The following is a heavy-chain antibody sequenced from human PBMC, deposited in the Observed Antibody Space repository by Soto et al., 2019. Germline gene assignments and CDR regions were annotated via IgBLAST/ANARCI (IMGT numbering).Heavy chain of an antibody. CDR2: INPSDGST. CDR1: GYIFTDYS. CDR3: ARGVTRTAGSWSWGFDP. J-gene: IGHJ5*02. V-gene: IGHV1-46*01. Sequence: QVHLVQSGAEVKRPGASVKISSKTFGYIFTDYSIHWVRQAPGQGLEWMGKINPSDGSTKYALNFEGRISMTSDTSTATVYMELGSLRSADTAVFYCARGVTRTAGSWSWGFDPWGQGTLVTASS. D-gene: IGHD2-2*01.